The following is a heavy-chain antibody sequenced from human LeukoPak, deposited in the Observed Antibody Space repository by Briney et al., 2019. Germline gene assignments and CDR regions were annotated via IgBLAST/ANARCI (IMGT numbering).Heavy chain of an antibody. CDR3: ARFNDYGDYEDY. Sequence: SETLSLTCTVSGGSISSSSYYWGWIRPPPGKGLEWIGSIYYSGSTYYNPSLKSRFTISVDTSKNQFSLKLSSVTAADTAVYYCARFNDYGDYEDYWGQGTLVTVSS. D-gene: IGHD4-17*01. CDR1: GGSISSSSYY. CDR2: IYYSGST. V-gene: IGHV4-39*07. J-gene: IGHJ4*02.